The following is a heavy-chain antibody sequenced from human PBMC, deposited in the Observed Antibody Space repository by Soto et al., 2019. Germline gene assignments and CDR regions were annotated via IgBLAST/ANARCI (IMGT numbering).Heavy chain of an antibody. CDR2: INPNSGGT. CDR3: ARVPLWFGELPLDY. J-gene: IGHJ4*02. CDR1: GYTFTGYY. V-gene: IGHV1-2*02. D-gene: IGHD3-10*01. Sequence: ASLKLSCKSSGYTFTGYYMHWVRQAPGQGLEWMGWINPNSGGTNYAQKFQGRVTMTRDTSISTAYMELSRLRSDDTAVYYCARVPLWFGELPLDYWGQGTLVTVSS.